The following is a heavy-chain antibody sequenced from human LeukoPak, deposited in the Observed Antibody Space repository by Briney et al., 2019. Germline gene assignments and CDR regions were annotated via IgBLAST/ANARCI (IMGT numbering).Heavy chain of an antibody. CDR1: GGSISSYY. J-gene: IGHJ6*03. V-gene: IGHV4-59*01. CDR2: IYYSGST. D-gene: IGHD3-10*01. CDR3: ARARRLRALRGNNYYYYMDV. Sequence: SETLSLTCTVSGGSISSYYWSWIRQPPGKGLEWIGYIYYSGSTNYNPSLKSRVTISVDTSKNQFSLKLSSVTAADTAVYYCARARRLRALRGNNYYYYMDVWGKGTTVTVSS.